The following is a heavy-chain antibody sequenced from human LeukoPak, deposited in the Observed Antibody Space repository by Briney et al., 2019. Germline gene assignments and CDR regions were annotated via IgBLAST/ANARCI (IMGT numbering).Heavy chain of an antibody. V-gene: IGHV3-9*01. CDR1: GFTFDDYA. CDR3: ATGSQIREADY. Sequence: SGGSLRLSCAASGFTFDDYAMHWVRQAPGKGLEWVSGISWNSGSIGYADSVKGRFTVSRDNTKNLLYLQMNSLRAEDTAMYYCATGSQIREADYWGQGTLVTVSS. D-gene: IGHD3-10*01. CDR2: ISWNSGSI. J-gene: IGHJ4*02.